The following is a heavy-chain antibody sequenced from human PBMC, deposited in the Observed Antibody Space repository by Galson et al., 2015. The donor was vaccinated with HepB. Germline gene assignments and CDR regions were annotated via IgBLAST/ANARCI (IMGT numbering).Heavy chain of an antibody. D-gene: IGHD6-19*01. V-gene: IGHV3-73*01. CDR3: TVVETVAVAGTSY. CDR2: IRSKANSYAT. J-gene: IGHJ4*02. CDR1: GFTFSGSA. Sequence: SLRLSCEASGFTFSGSAMPWVRQASGKGLEWVGRIRSKANSYATAYAASVKGRFTISRDDSKNTAYLQMNSLKTEDTAVYYCTVVETVAVAGTSYWGQGTLVTVSS.